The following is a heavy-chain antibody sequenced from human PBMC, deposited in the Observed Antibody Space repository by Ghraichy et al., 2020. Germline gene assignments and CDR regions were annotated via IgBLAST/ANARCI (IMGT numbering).Heavy chain of an antibody. D-gene: IGHD2-15*01. CDR2: ISSSGSTI. J-gene: IGHJ4*02. V-gene: IGHV3-48*03. Sequence: LSLTCAASGFTFSSYEMNWVRQAPGKGLEWVSYISSSGSTIYYADSVKGRFTISRDNAKNSLYLQMNSLRAEDTAVYYCARDNTGYCSGGSCYDAPFDYWGQGTLVTVSS. CDR3: ARDNTGYCSGGSCYDAPFDY. CDR1: GFTFSSYE.